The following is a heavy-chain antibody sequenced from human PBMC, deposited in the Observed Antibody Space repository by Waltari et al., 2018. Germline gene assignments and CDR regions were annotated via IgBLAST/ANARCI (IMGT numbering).Heavy chain of an antibody. CDR1: GFTFSSYA. Sequence: VQLVESGGGVVQPGRSLRLSCAASGFTFSSYAMHWVRQAPGKGLEWVAVISYDGSNKYYADSVKGRFTISRDNSKNTLYLQMNSLRAEDTAVYYCAREGLRFRDAFDIWGQGTMVTVSS. J-gene: IGHJ3*02. V-gene: IGHV3-30-3*01. D-gene: IGHD5-12*01. CDR2: ISYDGSNK. CDR3: AREGLRFRDAFDI.